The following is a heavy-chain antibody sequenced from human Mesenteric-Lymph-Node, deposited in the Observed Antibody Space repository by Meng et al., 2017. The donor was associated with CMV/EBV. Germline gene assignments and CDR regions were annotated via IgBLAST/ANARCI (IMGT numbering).Heavy chain of an antibody. Sequence: GGSLRLSCAASGFTFSSYPIHWVRQAPGKGLEWVAVIIYDGSNEYYADSVRGRFTISRDNSKNTLYLQMNSLRPEDTALYYCARPHCTSSSCYCFDYWGQGALVTVSS. J-gene: IGHJ4*02. V-gene: IGHV3-30*04. D-gene: IGHD2-2*01. CDR2: IIYDGSNE. CDR1: GFTFSSYP. CDR3: ARPHCTSSSCYCFDY.